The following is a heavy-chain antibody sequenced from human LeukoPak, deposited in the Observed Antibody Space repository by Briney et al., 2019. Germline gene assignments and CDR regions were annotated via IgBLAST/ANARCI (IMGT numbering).Heavy chain of an antibody. V-gene: IGHV4-34*01. D-gene: IGHD3-10*01. CDR2: INHSGST. Sequence: SETLSLTCAVYGGSFSGYYWSWIRQPPGKGLEWIGEINHSGSTNYNPSLKSRVTISVDTSKNQFSLKLSSVTAADTAVYYCARPGSITMVRGVIRLDAFDIWGQGTMVTVSS. J-gene: IGHJ3*02. CDR1: GGSFSGYY. CDR3: ARPGSITMVRGVIRLDAFDI.